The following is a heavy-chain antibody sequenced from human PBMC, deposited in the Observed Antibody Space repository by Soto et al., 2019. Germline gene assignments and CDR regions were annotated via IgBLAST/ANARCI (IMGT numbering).Heavy chain of an antibody. Sequence: QVQLVESGGGVVQPGRSLRLSCAASGFTFSSYAMHWVRQAPGKGLEWVAVISYDGSNKYYADSVKGRFTISRDNSKNRLYLQMNGLRAEDTAVYYCARLQLVGYWGQGTLGTVSS. CDR1: GFTFSSYA. J-gene: IGHJ4*02. V-gene: IGHV3-30-3*01. CDR2: ISYDGSNK. CDR3: ARLQLVGY. D-gene: IGHD1-1*01.